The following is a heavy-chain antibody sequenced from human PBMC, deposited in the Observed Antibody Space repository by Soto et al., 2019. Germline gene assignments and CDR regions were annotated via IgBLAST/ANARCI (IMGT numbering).Heavy chain of an antibody. CDR3: ARYIYGQGFKA. CDR2: MRANSGDT. J-gene: IGHJ5*02. D-gene: IGHD3-3*02. CDR1: VDTFTNFD. Sequence: QVQLVQPGAEVRKPGASVKVSCKASVDTFTNFDFNWVRQATGQGLEWIGWMRANSGDTGHAQKFQGRVSMTRDTSMSTAYMELSSLRAEDTAMYYCARYIYGQGFKAWGQGTLVLVSS. V-gene: IGHV1-8*01.